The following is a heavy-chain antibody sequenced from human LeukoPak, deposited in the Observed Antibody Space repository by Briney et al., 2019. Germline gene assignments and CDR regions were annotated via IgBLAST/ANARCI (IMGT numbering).Heavy chain of an antibody. CDR2: ISYDGSNK. J-gene: IGHJ4*02. CDR1: GFTFSSYA. CDR3: VKELVTFGGVWGYFDY. D-gene: IGHD3-16*01. V-gene: IGHV3-30*04. Sequence: PGGSLRLSCAASGFTFSSYAMHWVRQAPGKGLEWVAVISYDGSNKYYADSVKGRFTISRDNSKNTLYLQMNSLRAEDTAVYYCVKELVTFGGVWGYFDYWGQGTLVTVSS.